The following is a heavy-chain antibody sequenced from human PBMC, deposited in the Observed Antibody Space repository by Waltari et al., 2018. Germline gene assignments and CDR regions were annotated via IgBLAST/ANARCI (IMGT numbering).Heavy chain of an antibody. V-gene: IGHV4-59*01. CDR3: ARDGSALDEIGALGFDY. D-gene: IGHD3-10*01. Sequence: QVQLQESGPGLVKPSETLSLTCTVSGGSISSYYWSWIRQPPGKGLEWIGYIYYSGSTNYNPSLKSRVNISVDTSKNQFSLKLSSVTAADTAVYYCARDGSALDEIGALGFDYWGQGTLVTVSS. CDR1: GGSISSYY. CDR2: IYYSGST. J-gene: IGHJ4*02.